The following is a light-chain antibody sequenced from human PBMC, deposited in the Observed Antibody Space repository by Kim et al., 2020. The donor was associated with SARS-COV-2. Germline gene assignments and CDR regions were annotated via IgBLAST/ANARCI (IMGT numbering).Light chain of an antibody. J-gene: IGLJ3*02. CDR3: SSYTSSSTWV. V-gene: IGLV2-14*04. CDR2: DVS. CDR1: SIDVGGYNY. Sequence: GQAITVSCTGTSIDVGGYNYVSWYQQHPGKAPILMIYDVSKRPSVVSNRFSGSKSGNTASLTISGLQAEDEADYYCSSYTSSSTWVFGGGTQLTVL.